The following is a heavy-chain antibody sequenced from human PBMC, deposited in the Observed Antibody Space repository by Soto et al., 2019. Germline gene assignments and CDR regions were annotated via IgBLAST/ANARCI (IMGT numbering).Heavy chain of an antibody. J-gene: IGHJ3*02. V-gene: IGHV3-7*01. Sequence: GGSLSLVCTASGFIFGSNWMSWFRQASAKGLEWVANIKQDGSEKYYGDSVTGRFTISRDNSKNTLYLQMNSLRPEDTAVYYCARDPAFGALDIWGQGTMVTVSS. CDR3: ARDPAFGALDI. CDR1: GFIFGSNW. CDR2: IKQDGSEK. D-gene: IGHD3-16*01.